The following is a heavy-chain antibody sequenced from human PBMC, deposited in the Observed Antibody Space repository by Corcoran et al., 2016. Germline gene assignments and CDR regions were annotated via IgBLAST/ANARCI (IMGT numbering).Heavy chain of an antibody. V-gene: IGHV3-7*03. J-gene: IGHJ4*02. CDR2: IKQDGSEK. CDR1: GFTFSSYW. Sequence: EVQLVESGGGLVQPGGSLRLSCAASGFTFSSYWMSWVRQAPGKGLEWVANIKQDGSEKYYVDSVKGRFTISRDNTKNSLYLQMNSLRAEETAVYYGARVDTAMVGAPFDYWGQGTLVTVSS. CDR3: ARVDTAMVGAPFDY. D-gene: IGHD5-18*01.